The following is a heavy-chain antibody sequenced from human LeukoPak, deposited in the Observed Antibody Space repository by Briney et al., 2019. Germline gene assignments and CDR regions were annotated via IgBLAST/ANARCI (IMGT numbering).Heavy chain of an antibody. CDR3: AKGWSEYQLLSAFDY. CDR1: GFTFCDYA. D-gene: IGHD2-2*01. V-gene: IGHV3-9*01. J-gene: IGHJ4*02. Sequence: GGSLRLSCAASGFTFCDYAMHSVRPAPGKGLEWVSGISWNSGSIGYADSVKGRFTISRDNAKNSLYLQMNSLRAEDTALYYCAKGWSEYQLLSAFDYWGQGTLVTVSS. CDR2: ISWNSGSI.